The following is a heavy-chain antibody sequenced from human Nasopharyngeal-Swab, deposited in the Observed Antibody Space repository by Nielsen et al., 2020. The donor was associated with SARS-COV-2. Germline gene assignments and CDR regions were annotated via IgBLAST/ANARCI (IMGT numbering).Heavy chain of an antibody. CDR2: ISSSSSYT. V-gene: IGHV3-11*05. CDR1: GFTFSDYY. D-gene: IGHD1-14*01. CDR3: ARDLSDPTGYYYYYGMDV. J-gene: IGHJ6*02. Sequence: GGSLRLSCAASGFTFSDYYMSWIRQAPGKGLEWVSYISSSSSYTNYADSVKGRFTISRDNAKNSLYLQMNSLRAEDTAVYYCARDLSDPTGYYYYYGMDVWGQGTTVTVSS.